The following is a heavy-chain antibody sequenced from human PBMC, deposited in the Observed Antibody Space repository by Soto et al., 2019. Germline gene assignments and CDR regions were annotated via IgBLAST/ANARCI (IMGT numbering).Heavy chain of an antibody. V-gene: IGHV3-33*06. CDR3: AKDPHTSGSDGVDY. CDR2: IWYDGSNK. D-gene: IGHD1-26*01. CDR1: GFTFSSYG. Sequence: PGGSLRLSCAASGFTFSSYGMHWVRQAPGKGLEWVAVIWYDGSNKYYADSVKGRFTISRDNSKNTLYLQMNSLRAEDTAVYYCAKDPHTSGSDGVDYWGQGTLVTVSS. J-gene: IGHJ4*02.